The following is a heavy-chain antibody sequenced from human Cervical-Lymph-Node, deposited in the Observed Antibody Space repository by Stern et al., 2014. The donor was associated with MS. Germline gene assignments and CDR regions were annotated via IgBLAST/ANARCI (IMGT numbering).Heavy chain of an antibody. CDR2: ISYDGNHK. J-gene: IGHJ4*02. Sequence: VQLEESGGAVVQPGRSLRLSCAASGFTFSSYGMHWVRQAPGKGLEWVTVISYDGNHKYYAASVKGRFTISRYNSKNTLHLQMNSVTPDDTAIYYCARDYEDTSMLFDHCGQGTLVTVSS. D-gene: IGHD2-8*01. CDR3: ARDYEDTSMLFDH. V-gene: IGHV3-30*03. CDR1: GFTFSSYG.